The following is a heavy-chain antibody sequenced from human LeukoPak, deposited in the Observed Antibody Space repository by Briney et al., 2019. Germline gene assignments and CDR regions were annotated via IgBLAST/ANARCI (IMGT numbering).Heavy chain of an antibody. Sequence: SETLSLTCTVSGGSISSGTYYWPWIRQPAGKGLEWIGRIYTSGSTNYNPSLESRVTISVDTSKNHFSLKLSSVTAADTAVYYCARDLGYYDSSGYINWFDPWGQGTLVTVSS. CDR2: IYTSGST. CDR3: ARDLGYYDSSGYINWFDP. CDR1: GGSISSGTYY. D-gene: IGHD3-22*01. J-gene: IGHJ5*02. V-gene: IGHV4-61*02.